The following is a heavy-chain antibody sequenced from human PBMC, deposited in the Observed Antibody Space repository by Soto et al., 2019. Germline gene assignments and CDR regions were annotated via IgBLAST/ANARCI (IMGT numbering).Heavy chain of an antibody. CDR2: ISARGSSL. CDR1: GFPFNNYA. CDR3: EKGKDAARRDHYGILTPLDY. D-gene: IGHD3-9*01. Sequence: EVQLLESGGALVQPGGSLRLSCAASGFPFNNYAMSWVRQAPGKGLEWVSGISARGSSLFYVASVKGRFTVSRDKSKNTVYLQMNSLRGEDTDIYYCEKGKDAARRDHYGILTPLDYWGPGTLVTVSS. V-gene: IGHV3-23*01. J-gene: IGHJ4*02.